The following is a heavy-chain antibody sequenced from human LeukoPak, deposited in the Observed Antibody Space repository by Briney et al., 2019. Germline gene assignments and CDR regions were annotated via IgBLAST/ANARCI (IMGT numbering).Heavy chain of an antibody. Sequence: SETLSLTCTVSGGSISSYYWSWIRQPPGKGLEWIGYIYYSGSTNYNPSLKSRVTISVDTSKNQFSLKLSSVTAEDTAVYYCARSIVGATIHFDYWGQGTLVTVSS. CDR1: GGSISSYY. V-gene: IGHV4-59*01. CDR2: IYYSGST. J-gene: IGHJ4*02. CDR3: ARSIVGATIHFDY. D-gene: IGHD1-26*01.